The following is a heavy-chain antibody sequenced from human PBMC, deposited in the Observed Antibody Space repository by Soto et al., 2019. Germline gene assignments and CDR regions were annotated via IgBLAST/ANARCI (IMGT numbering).Heavy chain of an antibody. Sequence: GXSVKVSCKASGYTFTSYDINWVRQATVQGLEWMGWMNPNSGNTGYAQKFQGRVTMTRNTSISTAYMELSSLGSEDTAVYYCARGQRFLEWLSEYYYYGMDVWGQGTTVTVSS. CDR3: ARGQRFLEWLSEYYYYGMDV. V-gene: IGHV1-8*01. D-gene: IGHD3-3*01. CDR2: MNPNSGNT. CDR1: GYTFTSYD. J-gene: IGHJ6*02.